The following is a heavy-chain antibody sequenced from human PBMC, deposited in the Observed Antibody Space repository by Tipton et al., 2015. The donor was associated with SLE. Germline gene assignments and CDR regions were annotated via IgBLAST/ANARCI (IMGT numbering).Heavy chain of an antibody. Sequence: SGPEVKKPGSSVKVSCKASGGTFSSYAFTWVRQAPGQGLEWMGGIMPIFGTTNYAQKFQGRVTITTDEFMSTAYMELSSLRSEDTAVFFCATHSITSGAYGSSAGCYALGIWGQGTKVSVSS. J-gene: IGHJ3*02. CDR1: GGTFSSYA. D-gene: IGHD2-2*01. V-gene: IGHV1-69*05. CDR2: IMPIFGTT. CDR3: ATHSITSGAYGSSAGCYALGI.